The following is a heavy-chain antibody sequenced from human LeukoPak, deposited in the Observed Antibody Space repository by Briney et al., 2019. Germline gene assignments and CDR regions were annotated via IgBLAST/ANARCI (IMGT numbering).Heavy chain of an antibody. D-gene: IGHD6-19*01. J-gene: IGHJ4*02. CDR1: GGSISSGSYY. CDR3: ASGIAVAGTNY. CDR2: IYTSGST. V-gene: IGHV4-61*02. Sequence: SETLSLTXTVSGGSISSGSYYWSWIRQPAGKGLEWNVRIYTSGSTNYNPSLKSRVTIPVNTPKNQFSLRLSSVTAADTAVYYCASGIAVAGTNYWGQGTLVTVSS.